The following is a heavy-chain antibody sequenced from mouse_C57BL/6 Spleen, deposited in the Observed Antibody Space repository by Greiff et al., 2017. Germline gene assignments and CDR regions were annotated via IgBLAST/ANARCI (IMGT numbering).Heavy chain of an antibody. CDR2: FYPGSGSI. V-gene: IGHV1-62-2*01. CDR3: ARHEDDSMLRSYFDY. D-gene: IGHD2-10*02. CDR1: GYTFTEYT. J-gene: IGHJ2*01. Sequence: QVQLQQSGAELVKPGASVKLSCKASGYTFTEYTIHWVKQRSGKGLEWIGWFYPGSGSIKYNEKFKDKATLTAEKSSSTVYMELSRLTSEDSAVYFCARHEDDSMLRSYFDYWGQGTTLTVSS.